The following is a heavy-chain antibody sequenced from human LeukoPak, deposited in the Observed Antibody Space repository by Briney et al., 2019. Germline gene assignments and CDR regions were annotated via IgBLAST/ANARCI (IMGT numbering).Heavy chain of an antibody. CDR2: IYYSGST. CDR3: ARSDYSSGSYPFDY. CDR1: GGSISSGGYY. J-gene: IGHJ4*02. D-gene: IGHD3-10*01. V-gene: IGHV4-31*03. Sequence: SETLSLTCTVSGGSISSGGYYWSWIRQHPGKGLEWIGYIYYSGSTYYNPSLKSRVTISVDTSKNQFSLKLSSVTAADTAVYYCARSDYSSGSYPFDYWGQGTLVTVSS.